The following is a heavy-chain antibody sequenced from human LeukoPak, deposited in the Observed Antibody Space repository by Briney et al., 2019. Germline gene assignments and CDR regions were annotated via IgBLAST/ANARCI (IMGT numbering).Heavy chain of an antibody. Sequence: GRSLRLSCAASGFTFSSYAMHWVRQAPGKGLEWVAVISYDGSNKYYADSVKGRFTISRDNSKNTLYLQMNSLRAEDTAVYYCARDFYDFWSGYYHSWFDPWGQGTLVTVSS. J-gene: IGHJ5*02. D-gene: IGHD3-3*01. V-gene: IGHV3-30-3*01. CDR3: ARDFYDFWSGYYHSWFDP. CDR1: GFTFSSYA. CDR2: ISYDGSNK.